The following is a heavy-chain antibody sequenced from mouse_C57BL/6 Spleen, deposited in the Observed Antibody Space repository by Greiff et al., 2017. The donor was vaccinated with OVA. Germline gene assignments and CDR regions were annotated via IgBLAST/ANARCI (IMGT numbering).Heavy chain of an antibody. D-gene: IGHD2-4*01. Sequence: EVKLQESGPGLVKPSQSLSLTCSVTGYSITSGYYWNWIRQFPGNKLEWMGYISYDGSNNYNPSLKNRISITRDTSKNQFFLKLNSVTTEDTATYYCARVYDYGGFAYWGQGTLVTVSA. CDR1: GYSITSGYY. CDR2: ISYDGSN. V-gene: IGHV3-6*01. CDR3: ARVYDYGGFAY. J-gene: IGHJ3*01.